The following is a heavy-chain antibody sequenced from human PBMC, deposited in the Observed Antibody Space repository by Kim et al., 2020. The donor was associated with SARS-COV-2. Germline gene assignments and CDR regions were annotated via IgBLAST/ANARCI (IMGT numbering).Heavy chain of an antibody. CDR2: ISGSGGST. D-gene: IGHD4-17*01. CDR3: AKAYETYGDYRDHDAFDI. CDR1: GFTFSSYA. V-gene: IGHV3-23*01. J-gene: IGHJ3*02. Sequence: GGSLRLSCAASGFTFSSYAMSWVRQAPGKGLEWVSAISGSGGSTYYADSVKGRFTISRDNSKNTLYLQMNSLRAEDTAVYYCAKAYETYGDYRDHDAFDIWGQGTMVTVSS.